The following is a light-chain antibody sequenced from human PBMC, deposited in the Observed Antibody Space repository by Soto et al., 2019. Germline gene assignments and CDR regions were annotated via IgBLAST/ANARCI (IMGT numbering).Light chain of an antibody. Sequence: DIVLTQSPATLSLSPGERATLSCRASQSVRSYLGWYQQRHGQAPRLLIYDASNRATGIPARFSGSGSGTDFTLSISSLEPEDFAVYYCQQGGTFGQGTRLEIK. CDR3: QQGGT. CDR1: QSVRSY. CDR2: DAS. V-gene: IGKV3-11*01. J-gene: IGKJ5*01.